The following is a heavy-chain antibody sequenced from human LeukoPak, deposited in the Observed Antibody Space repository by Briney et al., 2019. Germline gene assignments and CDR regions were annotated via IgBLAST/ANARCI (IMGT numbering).Heavy chain of an antibody. J-gene: IGHJ4*02. CDR1: GGSISSGDYF. CDR3: VRGPHYYDSSGYSYYFDY. CDR2: IYYTGST. V-gene: IGHV4-30-4*01. D-gene: IGHD3-22*01. Sequence: SETLSLTCTVSGGSISSGDYFWSWIRQPPGKGLEWIGYIYYTGSTYYNPSLKSRVTISLDTSKSQFSLNLSSVTAADTAVYYCVRGPHYYDSSGYSYYFDYWGQGTLVTVSS.